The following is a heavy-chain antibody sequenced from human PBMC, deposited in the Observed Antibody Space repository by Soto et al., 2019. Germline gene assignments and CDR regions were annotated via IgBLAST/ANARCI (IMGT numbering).Heavy chain of an antibody. CDR2: IYHSGST. Sequence: QLQLQESGSGLVKPSQTLSLTGPVSGGSISSGGYSWSWIRHPPGKGLEWIGSIYHSGSTYYNPSLKSRVTISVDRSKNQFSLKLSSVTAADTAVYYCARASTTVTTLDYWGQGTLVTVSS. V-gene: IGHV4-30-2*01. J-gene: IGHJ4*02. CDR1: GGSISSGGYS. CDR3: ARASTTVTTLDY. D-gene: IGHD4-17*01.